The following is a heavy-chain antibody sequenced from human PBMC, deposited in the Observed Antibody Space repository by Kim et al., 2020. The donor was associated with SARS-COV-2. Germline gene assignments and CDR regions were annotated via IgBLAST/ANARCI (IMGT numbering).Heavy chain of an antibody. CDR3: ARGGWLTTTWFAP. V-gene: IGHV4-59*01. CDR2: ISSNDSG. CDR1: GGSISNCC. J-gene: IGHJ5*01. Sequence: SETLSLTCTVSGGSISNCCWNWIRQSPGKGLEWVGNISSNDSGTYNPSLRHRLTISVDTSKNQISLQLRSVTAADTAVYYCARGGWLTTTWFAPWGQGTPVTLPS. D-gene: IGHD5-12*01.